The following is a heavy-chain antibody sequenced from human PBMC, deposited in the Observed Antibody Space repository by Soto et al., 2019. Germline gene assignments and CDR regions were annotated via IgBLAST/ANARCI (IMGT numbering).Heavy chain of an antibody. CDR1: GGSISRNGYY. Sequence: NPSETLSLTCSVSGGSISRNGYYWGWIRQTPGKGREWGGNIFHSGSTYYNPSLKSRVTISVDRSKNQFSLKLSSVTAADTALYYCARQSEYTCVWTCTPYYSYGLDVWGQGATVTVSS. CDR3: ARQSEYTCVWTCTPYYSYGLDV. V-gene: IGHV4-39*01. CDR2: IFHSGST. J-gene: IGHJ6*02. D-gene: IGHD6-6*01.